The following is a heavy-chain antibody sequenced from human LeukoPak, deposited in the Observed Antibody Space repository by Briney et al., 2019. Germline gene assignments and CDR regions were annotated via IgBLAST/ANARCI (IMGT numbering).Heavy chain of an antibody. CDR1: GYTFIGYY. V-gene: IGHV1-2*06. D-gene: IGHD6-19*01. CDR3: ARRAGMTVAGTALDY. J-gene: IGHJ4*02. CDR2: INPHNGGT. Sequence: GASVKVSCKASGYTFIGYYMHWVRQAPGQGLEWMGRINPHNGGTNYAQRFQGRVTMTRDTSISTVYMELNSLRSGDTAVYYCARRAGMTVAGTALDYWGQGTLVTVSS.